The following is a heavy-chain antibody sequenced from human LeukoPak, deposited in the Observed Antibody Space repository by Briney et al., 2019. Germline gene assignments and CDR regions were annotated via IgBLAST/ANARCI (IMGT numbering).Heavy chain of an antibody. D-gene: IGHD3-3*01. CDR1: GGSISSGDYY. Sequence: PSGTLSLTCTVSGGSISSGDYYWSWIRQPPGKGLEWIGYIYYSGSTYYNPSLKSRVTISVDTSKNQFSLKLSSVTAADTAVYYCARAYDFWSGYYPYFDYWGQRTLVTVSS. V-gene: IGHV4-30-4*08. CDR3: ARAYDFWSGYYPYFDY. CDR2: IYYSGST. J-gene: IGHJ4*02.